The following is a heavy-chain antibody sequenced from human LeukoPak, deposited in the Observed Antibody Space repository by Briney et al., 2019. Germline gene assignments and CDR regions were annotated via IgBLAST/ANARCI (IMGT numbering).Heavy chain of an antibody. CDR3: AKDLNSGSYFSIDY. CDR2: ISGSGGST. CDR1: GFIFSSYA. Sequence: GGSLRLSCAASGFIFSSYAMSWVRQAPGKGLEWVSAISGSGGSTYYADSVKGRFTISRDNSKNTLYLQMNSLRAEDTAVYYCAKDLNSGSYFSIDYWGQGTLVTVSS. V-gene: IGHV3-23*01. J-gene: IGHJ4*02. D-gene: IGHD1-26*01.